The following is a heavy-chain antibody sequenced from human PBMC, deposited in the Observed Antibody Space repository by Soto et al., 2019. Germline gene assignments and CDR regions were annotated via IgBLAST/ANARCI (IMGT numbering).Heavy chain of an antibody. D-gene: IGHD6-6*01. CDR2: ISSSTSTI. CDR1: GFTLSTYS. V-gene: IGHV3-48*02. Sequence: EVQLVESGGGLVQPGGSLRLSCAVSGFTLSTYSMNWVRQAPGKGLEWVSYISSSTSTIYYADSVKGRFTISRDNXKXSXXLQMNSLRDEDTAVYYCARDWAARPPHYYSYGMDVWGQGTTVNFSS. CDR3: ARDWAARPPHYYSYGMDV. J-gene: IGHJ6*02.